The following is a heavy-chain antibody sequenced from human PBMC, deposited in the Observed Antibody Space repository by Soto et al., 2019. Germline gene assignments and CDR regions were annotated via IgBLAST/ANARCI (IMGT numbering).Heavy chain of an antibody. J-gene: IGHJ6*02. CDR3: TTVGRVVPAALYYYYYGMDV. CDR1: GFTFSNAW. V-gene: IGHV3-15*01. D-gene: IGHD2-2*01. Sequence: EVQLVESGGGLVKPGGSLRLSCAASGFTFSNAWMSWVRQAPGKGLEWVGRIKSKTDGGTTDYAAPVKGRFTISRDDSKNTLYLQMNSLKTADTAVYYCTTVGRVVPAALYYYYYGMDVWGQGTTVTVSS. CDR2: IKSKTDGGTT.